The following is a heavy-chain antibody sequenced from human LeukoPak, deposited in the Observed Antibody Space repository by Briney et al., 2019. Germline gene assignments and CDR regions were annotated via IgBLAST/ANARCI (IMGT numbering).Heavy chain of an antibody. J-gene: IGHJ6*03. CDR1: GYTFTSYG. CDR2: ISAYNGNT. CDR3: ARARGGSSRYYYYYMDV. Sequence: ASVKVSCKASGYTFTSYGFSWVRQAPGQGLEYMGWISAYNGNTNYAQKLQGRVTMTTDTSTSTAFMELRSLRSDDTAVYYCARARGGSSRYYYYYMDVWGKGTTVTISS. V-gene: IGHV1-18*01. D-gene: IGHD1-26*01.